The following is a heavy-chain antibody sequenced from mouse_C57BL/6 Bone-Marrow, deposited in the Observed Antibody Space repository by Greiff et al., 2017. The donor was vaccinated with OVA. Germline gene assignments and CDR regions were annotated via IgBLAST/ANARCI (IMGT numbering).Heavy chain of an antibody. CDR3: ARHEPY. V-gene: IGHV5-6*01. J-gene: IGHJ3*01. CDR2: ISSGGSYP. Sequence: EVHLVESGGDLVKPGGSLKLSCAASGFTFSSYGMSWVRQTPDKRLEWVATISSGGSYPYYPDSVKGRFTNSRDNAKNTLYLEMSSLKSEDTAMYYCARHEPYWGQGTLVTVSA. CDR1: GFTFSSYG.